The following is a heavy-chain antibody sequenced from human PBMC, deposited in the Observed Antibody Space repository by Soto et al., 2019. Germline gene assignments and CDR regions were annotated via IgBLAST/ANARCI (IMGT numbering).Heavy chain of an antibody. CDR1: GFSLNTRGVG. V-gene: IGHV2-5*02. D-gene: IGHD3-9*01. J-gene: IGHJ4*02. CDR3: AHRRGDRLTGHYYFDY. Sequence: QITLKESGPALVKPTQTLTLTCTFSGFSLNTRGVGVGGIRQPPGKALEWLALISWDGKKRYSPSLKSRLTITKDTSENQAVHTMTNMDTVDTATYYCAHRRGDRLTGHYYFDYWGQGTLVTVSS. CDR2: ISWDGKK.